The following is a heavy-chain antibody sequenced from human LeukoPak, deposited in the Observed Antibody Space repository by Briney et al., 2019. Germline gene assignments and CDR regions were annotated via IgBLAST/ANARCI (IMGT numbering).Heavy chain of an antibody. CDR2: IHNSGTT. CDR1: GGPFSGYF. V-gene: IGHV4-34*01. Sequence: LETLSLTCAVSGGPFSGYFWSWIRQSSGKGLEWIGQIHNSGTTNYNPSLNSRVTISEDTSKNQFYLNLSSVTAADTAVYYCARRYYYNLGSFPFDFLGQGTLVTVSS. J-gene: IGHJ4*02. CDR3: ARRYYYNLGSFPFDF. D-gene: IGHD3-10*01.